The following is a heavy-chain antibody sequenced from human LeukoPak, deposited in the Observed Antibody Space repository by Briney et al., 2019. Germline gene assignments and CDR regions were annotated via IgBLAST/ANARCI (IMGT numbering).Heavy chain of an antibody. CDR1: GYTFTIYD. Sequence: ASVRVSYRGSGYTFTIYDNKGVRQATGQGGEGVGWMNPNSGNTAYAHQFQRRVTMTSTTSISTAYMELSSLRSEATAVYYCAIIYDSSGYLPIDYWGQGTLVTVSS. CDR3: AIIYDSSGYLPIDY. D-gene: IGHD3-22*01. CDR2: MNPNSGNT. J-gene: IGHJ4*02. V-gene: IGHV1-8*01.